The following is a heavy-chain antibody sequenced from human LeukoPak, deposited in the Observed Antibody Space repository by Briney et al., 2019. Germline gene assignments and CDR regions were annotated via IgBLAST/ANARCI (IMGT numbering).Heavy chain of an antibody. V-gene: IGHV1-2*02. CDR3: ARTIFGVVTHSKGWFDP. CDR1: GYTFTGYY. Sequence: GASVKVSCKASGYTFTGYYMHWVRQAPGQGPEWMGWINPNSGGTNYAQKFQGRVTVTRDTSISTAYMELSRLRSDDTAVYYCARTIFGVVTHSKGWFDPWGQGTLVTVSS. J-gene: IGHJ5*02. CDR2: INPNSGGT. D-gene: IGHD3-3*01.